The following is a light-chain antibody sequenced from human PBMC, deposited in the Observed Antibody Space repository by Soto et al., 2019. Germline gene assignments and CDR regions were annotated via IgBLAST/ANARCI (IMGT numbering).Light chain of an antibody. V-gene: IGKV3-20*01. CDR2: GAS. CDR3: QLYGSSPLYT. J-gene: IGKJ2*01. Sequence: EIVLTQSPGTLSLSPGERATLSCGASQSVNSTFLAWYQQKPGQAPRLLIYGASSRATGIPDRFSGSGSGTDFTLKISRLEPEDSAMYYCQLYGSSPLYTFGQGTKLEIE. CDR1: QSVNSTF.